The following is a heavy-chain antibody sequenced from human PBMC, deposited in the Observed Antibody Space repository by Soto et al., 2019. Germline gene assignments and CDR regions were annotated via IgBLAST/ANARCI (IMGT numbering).Heavy chain of an antibody. D-gene: IGHD2-15*01. J-gene: IGHJ5*02. V-gene: IGHV4-34*02. CDR1: GGSFSGYY. CDR3: ARGDSKAAAVDNWFDP. CDR2: INHRGRT. Sequence: QVHLQQWGAGLLKPSETLSLTCAVYGGSFSGYYWSWIRQPPGKGLEWIGEINHRGRTNYNPSLKSRVIISVDMSKNQFSLQLSSVTAADTAMYHCARGDSKAAAVDNWFDPWGQGTLVTVS.